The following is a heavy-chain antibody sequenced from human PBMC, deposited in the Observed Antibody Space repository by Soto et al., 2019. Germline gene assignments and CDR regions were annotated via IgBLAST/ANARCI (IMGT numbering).Heavy chain of an antibody. CDR3: AYYRATRAGHFDS. J-gene: IGHJ4*02. V-gene: IGHV3-15*07. D-gene: IGHD2-15*01. CDR2: LKSKTNGGTA. CDR1: GLTLTDAW. Sequence: EVQLVESGGGLVKPGGSLRLSCTASGLTLTDAWMKWVRQAPGKGLEWVGRLKSKTNGGTADYAAPVRVTCTILRNESKIMLYLQMNSLKTDDSAAYYCAYYRATRAGHFDSWGQGTLVTVSS.